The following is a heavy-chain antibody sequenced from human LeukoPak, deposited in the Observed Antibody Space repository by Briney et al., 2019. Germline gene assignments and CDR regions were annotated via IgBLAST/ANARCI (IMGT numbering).Heavy chain of an antibody. CDR3: AREQEPSVWRPYGTYSYYYYIDV. CDR2: IYNSGSTI. CDR1: GFAFSDYY. V-gene: IGHV3-11*01. Sequence: GGSLRLSCAASGFAFSDYYMSWSREAPGKGLEWVSYIYNSGSTIYYADSLRGRFTISRDNAKNSLYLQINGLRVDDTAVYYCAREQEPSVWRPYGTYSYYYYIDVWGKGTPVTVSS. D-gene: IGHD3-16*01. J-gene: IGHJ6*03.